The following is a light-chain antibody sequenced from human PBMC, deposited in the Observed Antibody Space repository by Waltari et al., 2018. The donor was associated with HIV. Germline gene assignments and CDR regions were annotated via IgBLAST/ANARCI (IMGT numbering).Light chain of an antibody. Sequence: QSALTQPPSASGSPGQSVTISCTGTSSDVGGYNYVSWYQKHPGKAPNLVIYEVSKRPSGVPDRFSGSKSGNTASLTVSGLQAEDEADYYCSSYAGSNIVVFVGGTKLTVL. CDR3: SSYAGSNIVV. J-gene: IGLJ2*01. CDR1: SSDVGGYNY. V-gene: IGLV2-8*01. CDR2: EVS.